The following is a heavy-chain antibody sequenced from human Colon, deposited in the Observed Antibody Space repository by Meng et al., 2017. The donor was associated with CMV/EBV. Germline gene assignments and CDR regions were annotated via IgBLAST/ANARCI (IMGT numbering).Heavy chain of an antibody. CDR2: INPNSGGT. D-gene: IGHD2-15*01. V-gene: IGHV1-2*02. CDR3: ARDGLGGYCSGGSCYDWFDP. J-gene: IGHJ5*02. CDR1: GYSFTRYF. Sequence: ASVKVSCKASGYSFTRYFIHWVRQAPGQGLEWMGWINPNSGGTNYAQKFQGRVTMTRDTSISTAYMELSRLRSDDTAVYYCARDGLGGYCSGGSCYDWFDPWGQGTLVTVSS.